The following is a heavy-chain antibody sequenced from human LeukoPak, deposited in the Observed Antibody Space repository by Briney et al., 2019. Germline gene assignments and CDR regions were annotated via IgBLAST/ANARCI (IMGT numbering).Heavy chain of an antibody. D-gene: IGHD1-14*01. CDR3: ARETPESLFDY. CDR1: GGTLSSYY. Sequence: SETLSLTSTVSGGTLSSYYWSWIRQPPGKGLEWIGYIYHSGNTNYNPSLKSRVTIAVDTSKNQFSLRLSSVTAADTAMYYCARETPESLFDYWGQGIQVTVSS. CDR2: IYHSGNT. V-gene: IGHV4-59*01. J-gene: IGHJ4*02.